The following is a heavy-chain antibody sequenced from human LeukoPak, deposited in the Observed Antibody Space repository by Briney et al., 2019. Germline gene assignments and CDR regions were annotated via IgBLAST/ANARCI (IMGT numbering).Heavy chain of an antibody. CDR3: ARLLAYYYDSSAFDY. Sequence: ASVKVSCKASGYTFTSYGISWVRQAPGQGLEWMGWISAYNGNTNYAQKLQGRVTMTTDTSTSTAYMELRSLRSDDTAVYYCARLLAYYYDSSAFDYWGQGTLVTVSS. D-gene: IGHD3-22*01. CDR2: ISAYNGNT. CDR1: GYTFTSYG. J-gene: IGHJ4*02. V-gene: IGHV1-18*01.